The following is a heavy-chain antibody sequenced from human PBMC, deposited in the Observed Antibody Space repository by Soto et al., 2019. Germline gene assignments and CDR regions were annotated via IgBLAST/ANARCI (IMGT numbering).Heavy chain of an antibody. CDR1: GGSVSSAEYY. CDR2: VPYIGAT. J-gene: IGHJ4*02. Sequence: QVQLQESGPGLVKPSETLSLTCTVFGGSVSSAEYYWSWIRQPPGNGLEWIGPVPYIGATYYNPSHNSRSALLVAPSRTQFSLRVRSVTAADTAVYYCARAPSGDYVTDWGQGTLVTV. V-gene: IGHV4-30-4*01. CDR3: ARAPSGDYVTD. D-gene: IGHD4-17*01.